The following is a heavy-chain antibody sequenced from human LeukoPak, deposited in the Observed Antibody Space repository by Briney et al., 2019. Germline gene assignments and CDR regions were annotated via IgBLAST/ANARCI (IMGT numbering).Heavy chain of an antibody. CDR3: ARGTMTTVTYYFDS. CDR2: INHSGST. Sequence: PSETLSLTCAVYGGSFSGYYWSWIRQPPGKGLEWIGEINHSGSTNYNPSLKSRVTISVDTSKNQFSLKLSSVTAADTAVYYWARGTMTTVTYYFDSWGQGTLVTVSS. D-gene: IGHD4-17*01. J-gene: IGHJ4*02. CDR1: GGSFSGYY. V-gene: IGHV4-34*01.